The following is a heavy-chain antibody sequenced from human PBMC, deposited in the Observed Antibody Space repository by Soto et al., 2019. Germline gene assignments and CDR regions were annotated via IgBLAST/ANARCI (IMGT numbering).Heavy chain of an antibody. J-gene: IGHJ4*02. CDR3: AKEWGVYDGSGDFSDEVAY. CDR1: GFTFSADG. Sequence: VQLVQSGGGVVQPGRSLRLSCVASGFTFSADGMHWVRQAPGKGLEWVSAISSDGNKKDYGDSVQGRFTISRDNSKNTLYLQMNSLRAEDTAIYYCAKEWGVYDGSGDFSDEVAYWGQGKLVTVSS. CDR2: ISSDGNKK. V-gene: IGHV3-30*18. D-gene: IGHD3-22*01.